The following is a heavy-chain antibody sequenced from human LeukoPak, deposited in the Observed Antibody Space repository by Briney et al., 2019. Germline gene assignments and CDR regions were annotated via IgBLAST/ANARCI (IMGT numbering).Heavy chain of an antibody. Sequence: SETLSLTCTVSGASISSYFWSWIRQPPGKGLEWIGYIYYTGTTSYNPSFKSRATTSADTSKNQFSLQLTSVTAADTAVYFCARLLSCGSDCYYFRHWGQGTLVSVSS. J-gene: IGHJ1*01. CDR2: IYYTGTT. CDR1: GASISSYF. V-gene: IGHV4-59*08. CDR3: ARLLSCGSDCYYFRH. D-gene: IGHD2-21*01.